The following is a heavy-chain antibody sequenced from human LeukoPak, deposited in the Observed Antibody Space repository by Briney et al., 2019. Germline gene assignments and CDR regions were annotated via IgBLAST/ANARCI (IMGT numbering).Heavy chain of an antibody. CDR2: INPNSGGT. J-gene: IGHJ3*02. CDR1: GYTFTGYY. Sequence: GASVKVSCKASGYTFTGYYMHWVRQAPGQGLEWMGWINPNSGGTNYAQKFQGRVTMTRDTSISTAYMELSKLRSDDTAVYYCAITRAIWFGEADAFDIWGQGTMATVSP. V-gene: IGHV1-2*02. CDR3: AITRAIWFGEADAFDI. D-gene: IGHD3-10*01.